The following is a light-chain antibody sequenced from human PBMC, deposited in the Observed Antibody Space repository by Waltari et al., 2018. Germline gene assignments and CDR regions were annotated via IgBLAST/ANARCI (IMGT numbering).Light chain of an antibody. CDR1: QSVSRT. CDR3: QHYLRLPAT. J-gene: IGKJ1*01. CDR2: AAS. Sequence: EIVLTQSPGTLSLAPGERATLSCRASQSVSRTLAWYQQKPGQAPSLLVYAASTRATGIPDRFSGSGSGTDFSLTISRLEPGDFAVYYCQHYLRLPATFGQGTKVEIK. V-gene: IGKV3-20*01.